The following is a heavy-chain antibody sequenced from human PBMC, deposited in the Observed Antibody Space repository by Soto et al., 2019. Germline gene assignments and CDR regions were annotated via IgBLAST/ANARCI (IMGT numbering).Heavy chain of an antibody. J-gene: IGHJ6*02. CDR3: AATGGNSFGLDV. CDR2: ISGYNGNT. CDR1: DNTFTHYG. D-gene: IGHD2-8*02. Sequence: ASVKVSCKSSDNTFTHYGINWVRQAPGQGLEWMGWISGYNGNTKYAQKFQDRVTMTADTSTRTAFMEVRSLTSDDTGVYFCAATGGNSFGLDVWG. V-gene: IGHV1-18*01.